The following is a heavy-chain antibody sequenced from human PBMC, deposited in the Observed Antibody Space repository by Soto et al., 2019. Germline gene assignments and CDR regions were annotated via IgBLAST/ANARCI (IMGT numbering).Heavy chain of an antibody. Sequence: QAQLVESGGGVVQPGRSLRLSCAASGFTFSTYAMHWIRQAPGKGLEWVAVILYDGSRTYYADSVKGRFTIPRDNSKNTLYLEMNSLRDEDTAVYFCARDRGDDYYRRYFDSWGQGTLVTVSS. CDR2: ILYDGSRT. CDR3: ARDRGDDYYRRYFDS. D-gene: IGHD1-26*01. CDR1: GFTFSTYA. V-gene: IGHV3-30-3*01. J-gene: IGHJ4*02.